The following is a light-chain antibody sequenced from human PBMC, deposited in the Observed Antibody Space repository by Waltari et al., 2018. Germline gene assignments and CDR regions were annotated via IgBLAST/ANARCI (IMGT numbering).Light chain of an antibody. CDR3: QKYVNLPAT. V-gene: IGKV3-20*01. Sequence: EIVLTQSPGTLSLSPGDKATLSCRASQSVGRFLAWYQKKPGQAPRLLIYDASTRASGIPDMISGSWSGTDFSLTISRLEPEDFAVYCCQKYVNLPATFGQGTKVEIQ. CDR2: DAS. J-gene: IGKJ1*01. CDR1: QSVGRF.